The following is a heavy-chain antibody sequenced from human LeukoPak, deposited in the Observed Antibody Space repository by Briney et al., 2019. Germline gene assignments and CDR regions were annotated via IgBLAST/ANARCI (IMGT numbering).Heavy chain of an antibody. CDR1: GFSVSSYW. Sequence: GGSLRLSCAVSGFSVSSYWMTWARQAPGKGLEWVANIKQDGSEKNYVDSVKGRLTISRDNAENSLFLQMNSLRVEDTAVYYCAREWKGGIAAAGTRIEGDYWGQGTLVAVSS. J-gene: IGHJ4*02. D-gene: IGHD6-13*01. CDR2: IKQDGSEK. V-gene: IGHV3-7*01. CDR3: AREWKGGIAAAGTRIEGDY.